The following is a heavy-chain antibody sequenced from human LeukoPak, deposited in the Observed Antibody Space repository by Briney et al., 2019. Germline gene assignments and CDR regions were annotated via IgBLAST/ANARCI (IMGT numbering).Heavy chain of an antibody. J-gene: IGHJ4*02. CDR3: ASTGSGSYFGYYFDS. V-gene: IGHV4-34*01. Sequence: SETLSLTCAVYGGSFSGYYWSWIRQPPGKGLEWIGEINHSGSTNYNPSLKSRVTISVDTSKNQFSLKLSSVTAADTAMYYCASTGSGSYFGYYFDSWGQGTLVTVSS. CDR2: INHSGST. CDR1: GGSFSGYY. D-gene: IGHD3-10*01.